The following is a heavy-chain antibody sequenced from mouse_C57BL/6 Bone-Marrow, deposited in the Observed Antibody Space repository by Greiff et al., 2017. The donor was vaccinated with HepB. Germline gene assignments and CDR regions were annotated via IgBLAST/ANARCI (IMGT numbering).Heavy chain of an antibody. V-gene: IGHV1-53*01. CDR3: ARGTTVVAQPMGY. CDR1: GYTFTSYW. CDR2: INPSNGGT. J-gene: IGHJ4*01. D-gene: IGHD1-1*01. Sequence: QVQLQQPGTELVKPGASVKLSCKASGYTFTSYWMHWVKQRPGQGLEWIGNINPSNGGTNYNEKFKSKATLTVAKSSSTAYMQLSSLTSEDSAVYYCARGTTVVAQPMGYWGQGTSVTVSS.